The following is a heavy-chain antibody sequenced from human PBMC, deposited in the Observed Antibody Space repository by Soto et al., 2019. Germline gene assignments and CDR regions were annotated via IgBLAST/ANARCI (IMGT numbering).Heavy chain of an antibody. Sequence: QVQLQESGPGLVKPSQTLSLTCTVSGGSISSGGYYWSWIRPHPGKGLEGIGYIYYSGSTYYNPSLKSRVTISVDTSKNQFSLKLSSVTAADTAVYYCARGGAQDYYYSSGLFDYWGQGTLVTVSS. CDR2: IYYSGST. J-gene: IGHJ4*02. CDR3: ARGGAQDYYYSSGLFDY. D-gene: IGHD3-22*01. CDR1: GGSISSGGYY. V-gene: IGHV4-31*03.